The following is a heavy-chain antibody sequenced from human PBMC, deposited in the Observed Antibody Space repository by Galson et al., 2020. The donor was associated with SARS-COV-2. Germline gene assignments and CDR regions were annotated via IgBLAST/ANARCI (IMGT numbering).Heavy chain of an antibody. CDR3: ARVWSSGYDILTGYYNYYYYGMDV. CDR1: GYTFTGYY. CDR2: INPNSGGT. Sequence: ASVKVSCKASGYTFTGYYMHWVRQAPGQGLERMGWINPNSGGTNYAQKFQGRVTMTRDTSISTAYMELSRLRSDDTAVYYCARVWSSGYDILTGYYNYYYYGMDVWGQGTTVTVSS. V-gene: IGHV1-2*02. D-gene: IGHD3-9*01. J-gene: IGHJ6*02.